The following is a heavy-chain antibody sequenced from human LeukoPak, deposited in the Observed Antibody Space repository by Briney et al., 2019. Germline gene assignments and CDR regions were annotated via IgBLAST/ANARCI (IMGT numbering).Heavy chain of an antibody. Sequence: PGGSLRLSCAASGFTFSSHNMNWVRRAPGKGLEWVSAISGSGGSTYYADSVKGRFTISRDNSKNTLYLQMNSLRAEDTAVYYCAKGQRGYSGYDYWGQGTLVTVSS. CDR1: GFTFSSHN. CDR2: ISGSGGST. CDR3: AKGQRGYSGYDY. D-gene: IGHD5-12*01. J-gene: IGHJ4*02. V-gene: IGHV3-23*01.